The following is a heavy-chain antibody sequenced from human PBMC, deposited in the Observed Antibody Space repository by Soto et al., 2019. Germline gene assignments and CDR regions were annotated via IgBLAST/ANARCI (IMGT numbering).Heavy chain of an antibody. CDR3: ARDRVSLYCSGGSCYSTFDY. CDR1: GYTFTSYG. Sequence: QVQLVQSGAEVKKPGASVKVSCKASGYTFTSYGISWVRQAPGQGLEWMGWISAYNGNTNYAQKLQGRVTMTTDTSTSTAYMELRSLRSDDTAVYYCARDRVSLYCSGGSCYSTFDYCGQGTLVTVSS. J-gene: IGHJ4*02. D-gene: IGHD2-15*01. CDR2: ISAYNGNT. V-gene: IGHV1-18*01.